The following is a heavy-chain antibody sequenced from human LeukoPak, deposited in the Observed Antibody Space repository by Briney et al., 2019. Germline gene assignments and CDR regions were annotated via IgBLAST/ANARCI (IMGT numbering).Heavy chain of an antibody. Sequence: ASVKVSCKASGYTFTSYYMHWVRQAPGQGLEWMGIINPSGGSTSYAQKFQGRVTMTRDTSISTAYMELSRLRSDDTAVYYCARAFQDIVVVVAATFAFDIWGQGTMVTVSS. D-gene: IGHD2-15*01. V-gene: IGHV1-46*01. CDR1: GYTFTSYY. CDR3: ARAFQDIVVVVAATFAFDI. CDR2: INPSGGST. J-gene: IGHJ3*02.